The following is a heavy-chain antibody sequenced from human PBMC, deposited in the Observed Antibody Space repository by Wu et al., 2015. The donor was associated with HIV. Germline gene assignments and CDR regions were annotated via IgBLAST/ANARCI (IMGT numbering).Heavy chain of an antibody. Sequence: QVQLVQSGAEVKKPGSSVKVSCKTSGGTFSSYGVSWVRQAPGQGLEWMGGFTTIFGTANYAQKFQDRVTITADESTGTAYMELRSLRSEDTAVYYCARDLFFSPKLEPITYYYYYMDVWGKGYHGHRLL. V-gene: IGHV1-69*12. D-gene: IGHD3-16*01. CDR2: FTTIFGTA. J-gene: IGHJ6*03. CDR1: GGTFSSYG. CDR3: ARDLFFSPKLEPITYYYYYMDV.